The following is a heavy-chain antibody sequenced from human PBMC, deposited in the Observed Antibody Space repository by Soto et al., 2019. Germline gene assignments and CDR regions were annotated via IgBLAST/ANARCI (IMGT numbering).Heavy chain of an antibody. J-gene: IGHJ6*02. CDR3: ARDLMLSTVTTNGMEV. D-gene: IGHD4-17*01. Sequence: ASVKVSCKASGYTFTSYGISWVRQAPGQGLEWMGWISAYNGNTNYAQKLQGRVTMTTDTSTSTAYMELRSLRSDDTAVYYCARDLMLSTVTTNGMEVWGQGTTVTVSS. V-gene: IGHV1-18*01. CDR1: GYTFTSYG. CDR2: ISAYNGNT.